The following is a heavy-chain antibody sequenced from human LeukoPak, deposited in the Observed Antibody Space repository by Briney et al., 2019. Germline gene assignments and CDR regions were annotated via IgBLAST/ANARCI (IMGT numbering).Heavy chain of an antibody. D-gene: IGHD3-3*01. J-gene: IGHJ5*02. CDR1: GGSISSSGYY. Sequence: PSETLSLTCTVSGGSISSSGYYWGWIRQPPGQGLEWIGSIYYSGTTYYNPSLKSRVTISVDTSKNQFSLKLSSVTAADTAVYYCARHALPYFPNYDFWSGYYLNWFDPWGQGTLVTVSS. CDR3: ARHALPYFPNYDFWSGYYLNWFDP. CDR2: IYYSGTT. V-gene: IGHV4-39*01.